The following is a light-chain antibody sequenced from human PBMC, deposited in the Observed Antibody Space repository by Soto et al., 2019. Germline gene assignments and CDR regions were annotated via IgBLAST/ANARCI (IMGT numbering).Light chain of an antibody. Sequence: QSALTQPASGSGSPGQSITISCTGTSSDVGSYNLVSWYQQHPGKAPKLMIYEGSKRPSGVSNRFSGSKSGNTASLTISGLQAEDEADYYCCSYAGSSSLFGGGTKLTVL. J-gene: IGLJ2*01. CDR2: EGS. CDR1: SSDVGSYNL. V-gene: IGLV2-23*01. CDR3: CSYAGSSSL.